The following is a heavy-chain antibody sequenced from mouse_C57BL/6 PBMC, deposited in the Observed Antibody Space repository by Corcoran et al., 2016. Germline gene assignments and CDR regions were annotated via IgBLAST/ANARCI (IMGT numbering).Heavy chain of an antibody. CDR1: GYTFTTYG. J-gene: IGHJ4*01. CDR2: INTYSGVP. Sequence: QIQLVQSGPELKKPGETVKISCKASGYTFTTYGMSWVKQAPGKGLKWMGWINTYSGVPTYADDFKGRFAFSLETSASTAYLQINNLKNEDTATYFCARELIYYDYGQGLRYYYAMDYWGQGTSVTVSS. CDR3: ARELIYYDYGQGLRYYYAMDY. D-gene: IGHD2-4*01. V-gene: IGHV9-3*01.